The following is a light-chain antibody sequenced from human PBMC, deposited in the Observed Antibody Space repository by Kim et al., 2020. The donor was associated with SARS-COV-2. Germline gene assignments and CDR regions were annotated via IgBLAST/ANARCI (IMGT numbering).Light chain of an antibody. Sequence: SSELTQDPAVSVALGHTVRITCQGDSLRSYYATWXQQKPGQAPILVIYGKNNRPSGIPDRFSGSSSGNTASLTITGTQAGDEADYYCNSRDSNDNVVFGG. CDR2: GKN. CDR1: SLRSYY. CDR3: NSRDSNDNVV. J-gene: IGLJ2*01. V-gene: IGLV3-19*01.